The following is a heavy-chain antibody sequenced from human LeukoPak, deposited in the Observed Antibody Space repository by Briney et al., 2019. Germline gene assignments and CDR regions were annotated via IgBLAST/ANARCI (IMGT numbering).Heavy chain of an antibody. CDR1: GYTFTSYV. CDR3: ARVLQRLWSGYYGC. D-gene: IGHD3-3*01. Sequence: ASVKVCCKASGYTFTSYVISWVRQAPGQGLEWMGWISAYNGNTNYAQKLKGRVTMTTDTSTSTAYIELRSLRSDDTAVYYCARVLQRLWSGYYGCWGQAALVTVSA. V-gene: IGHV1-18*01. J-gene: IGHJ4*02. CDR2: ISAYNGNT.